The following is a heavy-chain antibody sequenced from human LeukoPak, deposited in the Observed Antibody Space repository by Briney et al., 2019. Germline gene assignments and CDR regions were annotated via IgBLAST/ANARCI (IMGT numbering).Heavy chain of an antibody. D-gene: IGHD3-9*01. V-gene: IGHV4-59*12. Sequence: SETLSLTCTVSGGSISSYYWSWIRQPPGKGLEWIGYIYYSGSTNYNPSLKSRVTISVDTSKNQFSLKLSSVTAADTAVYYCARGGLRYFDLDVWGQGTTVTVSS. CDR2: IYYSGST. J-gene: IGHJ6*02. CDR3: ARGGLRYFDLDV. CDR1: GGSISSYY.